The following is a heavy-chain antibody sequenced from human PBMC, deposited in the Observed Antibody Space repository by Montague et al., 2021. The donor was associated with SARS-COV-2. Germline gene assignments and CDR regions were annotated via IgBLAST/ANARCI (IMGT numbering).Heavy chain of an antibody. J-gene: IGHJ5*02. Sequence: LSLTYTVSGRSISSGGYYWSWIRQHPGKGLEWIGYIYYSGSTYYNPSLKSRVTISVDTSKNQFSLKLSSVTAADTAVYYCARATRSIVVLNWFDPGGQGALVTVSS. D-gene: IGHD3-22*01. CDR3: ARATRSIVVLNWFDP. CDR2: IYYSGST. CDR1: GRSISSGGYY. V-gene: IGHV4-31*03.